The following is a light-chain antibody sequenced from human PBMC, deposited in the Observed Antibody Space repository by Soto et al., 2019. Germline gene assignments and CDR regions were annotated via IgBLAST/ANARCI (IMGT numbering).Light chain of an antibody. CDR2: GTS. CDR1: QSVDSNY. J-gene: IGKJ1*01. Sequence: EIVLTQSPGTLSLSPGERATLSCRASQSVDSNYFAWYQQKPGQAPRLLIYGTSYRATGIPDRFSGSGSGTDFTLTISRLEPEDFAVYYCQQRADWWTFGQGTKVEVK. CDR3: QQRADWWT. V-gene: IGKV3D-20*02.